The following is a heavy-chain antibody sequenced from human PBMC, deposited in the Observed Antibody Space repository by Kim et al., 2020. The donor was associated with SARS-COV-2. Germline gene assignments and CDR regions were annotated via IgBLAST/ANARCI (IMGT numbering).Heavy chain of an antibody. D-gene: IGHD3-10*01. CDR1: GFTVSSNY. Sequence: GGSLRLSCAASGFTVSSNYMSWVRQAPGKGLEWVSVIYSGGSTYYADSVKGRFTISRDNSKNTLYLQMNSLRAEDTAVYYCARVRPLSLLWFGELSEMNWFDPWGQGTLVTVSS. CDR2: IYSGGST. CDR3: ARVRPLSLLWFGELSEMNWFDP. V-gene: IGHV3-66*01. J-gene: IGHJ5*02.